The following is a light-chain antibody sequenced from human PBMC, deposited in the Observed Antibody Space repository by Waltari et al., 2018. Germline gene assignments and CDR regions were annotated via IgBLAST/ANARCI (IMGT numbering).Light chain of an antibody. CDR1: QSISSN. CDR2: GAS. Sequence: EIVMTQSPATLFVSPGERATLPCRASQSISSNLAWYQQKPGQAPRLLMYGASTRATAIPARFSGSGSGTEFALTISSLQSEDSAVYYCQQYQNWPQTFGQGTKLQIK. J-gene: IGKJ2*01. CDR3: QQYQNWPQT. V-gene: IGKV3-15*01.